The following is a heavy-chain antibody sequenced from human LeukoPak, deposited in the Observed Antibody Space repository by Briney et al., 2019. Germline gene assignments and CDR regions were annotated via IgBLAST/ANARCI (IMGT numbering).Heavy chain of an antibody. Sequence: ESGPTLVKPRQTLRLTCTFSGFSFSSGGVGVGWIRQPPGKALEWLGVIYENDEKLYSSSLQNRLTITKDTSRNQVVLTMANMDLVDTATYYCAHRHRGVASDIWGQGTMVTVSS. CDR2: IYENDEK. D-gene: IGHD2-8*02. CDR1: GFSFSSGGVG. V-gene: IGHV2-5*01. J-gene: IGHJ3*02. CDR3: AHRHRGVASDI.